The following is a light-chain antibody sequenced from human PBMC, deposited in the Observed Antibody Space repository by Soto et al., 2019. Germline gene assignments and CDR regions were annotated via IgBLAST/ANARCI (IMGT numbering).Light chain of an antibody. CDR3: QQYGSSRT. J-gene: IGKJ5*01. CDR1: QSVSSNY. V-gene: IGKV3-20*01. CDR2: GAS. Sequence: EIVLTQSPGTLSLSPGERATLSCRASQSVSSNYLAWYQQKPGQAPRLLIYGASSRATGIPDRFSGSGSGTAFTLTISRLEPEDFSVYYCQQYGSSRTFGQGTRLEIK.